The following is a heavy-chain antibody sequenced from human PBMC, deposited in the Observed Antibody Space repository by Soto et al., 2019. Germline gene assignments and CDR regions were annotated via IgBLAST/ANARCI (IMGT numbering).Heavy chain of an antibody. CDR1: GFTFSSYA. V-gene: IGHV3-23*01. D-gene: IGHD3-3*01. Sequence: EVQLLESGGGLVQPGGSLRLSCAASGFTFSSYAMSWVRQAPGKGLEWVSAISGSGGSTYYADSVKGRFTISRDNSNNTLYLQMNSLRAEDTAVYYCAKGPNSDRLEWLYPFHYYYYGMDVWGQGTTVTVSS. CDR3: AKGPNSDRLEWLYPFHYYYYGMDV. J-gene: IGHJ6*02. CDR2: ISGSGGST.